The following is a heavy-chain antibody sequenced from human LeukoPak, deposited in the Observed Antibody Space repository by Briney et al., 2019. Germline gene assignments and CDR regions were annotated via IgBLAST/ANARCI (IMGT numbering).Heavy chain of an antibody. CDR2: IRSNGGDT. D-gene: IGHD2-15*01. CDR1: GFTFREQS. V-gene: IGHV3-23*01. Sequence: GGSLRLSCAASGFTFREQSMSWVRQAPGKGLEWVSNIRSNGGDTYYTDSVKGRFTISRDNSKNTLYLEMNSLRAEDTAVYYCAKGGYTTWFDPWGQGTLVTVSS. J-gene: IGHJ5*02. CDR3: AKGGYTTWFDP.